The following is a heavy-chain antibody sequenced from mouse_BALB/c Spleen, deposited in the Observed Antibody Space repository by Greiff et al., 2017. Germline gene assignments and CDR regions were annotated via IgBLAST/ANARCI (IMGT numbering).Heavy chain of an antibody. CDR1: GFAFSSYD. Sequence: EVKLMESGGGLVKPGGSLKLSCAASGFAFSSYDMSWVRQTPEKRLEWVAYISSGGGSTYYPDTVKGRFTISRDNAKNTLYLQMSSLKSEDTAMYYGARHGPNGDYDAMDYWGQGTSVTVSS. CDR2: ISSGGGST. V-gene: IGHV5-12-1*01. J-gene: IGHJ4*01. CDR3: ARHGPNGDYDAMDY.